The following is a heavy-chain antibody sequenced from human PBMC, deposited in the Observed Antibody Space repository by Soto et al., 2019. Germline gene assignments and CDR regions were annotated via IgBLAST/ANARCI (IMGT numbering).Heavy chain of an antibody. CDR2: IYPGDSDT. D-gene: IGHD3-9*01. CDR1: GYSFTSYW. V-gene: IGHV5-51*01. Sequence: PGESLKISGKGSGYSFTSYWIGWVRQMPGKGLEWMGIIYPGDSDTRYSPSFQGQVTISADKSISTAYLQWSSLKASDTAMYYCARDRQVRYFDWSTSYYYYGMDVWGQGTTVTVSS. CDR3: ARDRQVRYFDWSTSYYYYGMDV. J-gene: IGHJ6*02.